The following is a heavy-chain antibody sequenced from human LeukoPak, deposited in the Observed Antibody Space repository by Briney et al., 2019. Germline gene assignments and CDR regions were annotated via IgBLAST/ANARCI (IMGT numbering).Heavy chain of an antibody. Sequence: PGGSLRLSCAASGFAFSSYAMTWVRQAPGKGLEWVSGVSGSGGATYYADSVQGRFTISRDNSKNTLYLQMNSLRAEDTAVYYCANEIRPNDYWGQGTQVTVSS. CDR1: GFAFSSYA. CDR2: VSGSGGAT. V-gene: IGHV3-23*01. J-gene: IGHJ4*02. D-gene: IGHD4-17*01. CDR3: ANEIRPNDY.